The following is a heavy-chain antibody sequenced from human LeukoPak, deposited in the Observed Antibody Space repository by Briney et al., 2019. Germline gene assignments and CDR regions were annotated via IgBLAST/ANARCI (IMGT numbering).Heavy chain of an antibody. V-gene: IGHV4-59*01. J-gene: IGHJ5*02. D-gene: IGHD3-10*02. Sequence: TSETLSLTCTVSGGSISSYYWSWIRQPPGKGLEWTGYIYYSGSTNYNPSLKSRVTISVDTSKNQFSLKLSSVTAADTAVYYCARGPLSGGRFDPWGQGTLVTVSS. CDR3: ARGPLSGGRFDP. CDR1: GGSISSYY. CDR2: IYYSGST.